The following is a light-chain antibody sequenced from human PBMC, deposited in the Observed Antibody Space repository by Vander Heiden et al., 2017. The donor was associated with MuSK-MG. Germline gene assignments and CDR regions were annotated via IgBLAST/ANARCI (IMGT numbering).Light chain of an antibody. Sequence: DMQMTQSPSPLSASVGDRVTITCRASQSSSSYLNWYQQKPGKAPKLLSYAASSLQSGVPSRFSGSGSGTDFTLTISSLQPEDFATYYCQQSYSTPRTFGQGTKVEIK. CDR2: AAS. CDR3: QQSYSTPRT. V-gene: IGKV1-39*01. CDR1: QSSSSY. J-gene: IGKJ1*01.